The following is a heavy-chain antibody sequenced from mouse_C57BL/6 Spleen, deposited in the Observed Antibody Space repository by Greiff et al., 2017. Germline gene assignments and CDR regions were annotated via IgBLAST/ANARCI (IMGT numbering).Heavy chain of an antibody. D-gene: IGHD2-2*01. CDR2: IDPANGNT. V-gene: IGHV14-3*01. CDR1: GFNIKNTY. J-gene: IGHJ4*01. CDR3: ARGGYDVRDYAMDY. Sequence: EVNVVESVAELVRPGASVKLSCTASGFNIKNTYMHWVKQRPEQGLEWIGRIDPANGNTKYAPKFQGKATITADTSSNTAYLQLSSLTSEDTAIYYCARGGYDVRDYAMDYWGQGTSVTVSS.